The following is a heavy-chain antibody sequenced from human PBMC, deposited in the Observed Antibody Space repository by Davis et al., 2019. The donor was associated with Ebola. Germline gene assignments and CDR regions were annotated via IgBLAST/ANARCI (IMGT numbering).Heavy chain of an antibody. CDR3: ARDRPTYCSGGSCYFLAFDI. Sequence: ASVKVSCKASGYTFTSYGISWVRQAPGQGLEWMGWISAYNGNTNYAQKLQGRVTMTADTSTSTAYMELRSLRSDDTAVYYCARDRPTYCSGGSCYFLAFDIWGQGTMVTVSS. D-gene: IGHD2-15*01. CDR2: ISAYNGNT. CDR1: GYTFTSYG. J-gene: IGHJ3*02. V-gene: IGHV1-18*01.